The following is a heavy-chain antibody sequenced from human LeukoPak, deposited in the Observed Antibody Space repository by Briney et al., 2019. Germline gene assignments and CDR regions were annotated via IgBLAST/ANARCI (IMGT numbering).Heavy chain of an antibody. CDR1: GFSFNTYA. V-gene: IGHV3-23*01. CDR3: AKGNPVVAATWVGIFDY. D-gene: IGHD2-15*01. CDR2: ISGSGGTT. Sequence: GGSLRLSCAASGFSFNTYAMTWVRQAPGKGLEWVSLISGSGGTTDYADSVKGRFTISRDNSKNTLYLQMNSLGAEDTAVYYCAKGNPVVAATWVGIFDYWGQGTLVTVSS. J-gene: IGHJ4*02.